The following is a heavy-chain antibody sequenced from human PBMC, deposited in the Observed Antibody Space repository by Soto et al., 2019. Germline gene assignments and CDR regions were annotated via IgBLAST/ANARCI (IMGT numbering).Heavy chain of an antibody. CDR3: ARAGMVYATTINWFDP. D-gene: IGHD2-8*01. J-gene: IGHJ5*02. CDR2: INHSGST. CDR1: GGSFSGYY. V-gene: IGHV4-34*01. Sequence: QVQLQQWGAGLLKPSETLSLTCAVYGGSFSGYYWSWIRQPPGKGLEWIGKINHSGSTNYNPSLKSRVTISVDTSKNQFSLKLSSVTAADTAVYYCARAGMVYATTINWFDPWGQGTLVTVSS.